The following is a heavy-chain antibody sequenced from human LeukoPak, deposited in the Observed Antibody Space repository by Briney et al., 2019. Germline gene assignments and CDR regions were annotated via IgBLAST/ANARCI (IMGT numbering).Heavy chain of an antibody. J-gene: IGHJ5*02. CDR1: GYTFTSYG. D-gene: IGHD2-2*01. Sequence: GASVKVSCKASGYTFTSYGISWVRQAPGQGLEWMGWISAYNGNTNYAQKLQGRVTMTTDTSTSTAYMELRSLRSDDTAVYYCARTPLLGYCSSTSCYGWFDPWGQGTLVTVSS. V-gene: IGHV1-18*01. CDR3: ARTPLLGYCSSTSCYGWFDP. CDR2: ISAYNGNT.